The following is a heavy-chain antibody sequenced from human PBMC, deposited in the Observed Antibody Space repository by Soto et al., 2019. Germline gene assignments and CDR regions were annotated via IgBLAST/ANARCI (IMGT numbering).Heavy chain of an antibody. D-gene: IGHD3-22*01. J-gene: IGHJ4*02. CDR2: IIPIFGTP. Sequence: QVQLVQSGAEVKKPGSSVKVSCKASGGTFSSYAISWVRQAPGQGLEWMGGIIPIFGTPNNAQKFQGRVTITADESTSTAYMELSSLRSEDTAVYYCARGVWYYDSSGYPYYFDYWGQGTLVTVSS. CDR3: ARGVWYYDSSGYPYYFDY. V-gene: IGHV1-69*01. CDR1: GGTFSSYA.